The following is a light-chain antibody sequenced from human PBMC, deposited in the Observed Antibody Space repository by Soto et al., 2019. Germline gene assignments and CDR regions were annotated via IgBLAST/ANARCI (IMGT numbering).Light chain of an antibody. CDR1: SSDVGGYNS. V-gene: IGLV2-14*03. Sequence: QSVLTQPAPVSGSPGQSITISCTGTSSDVGGYNSVSWYQHHPGRAPKLMIYNVYNRPSGVFHRFSGSKSGSTASLTISGLQAEDEADYYCSSYTYSSTYLFGTGTKVTVL. CDR2: NVY. J-gene: IGLJ1*01. CDR3: SSYTYSSTYL.